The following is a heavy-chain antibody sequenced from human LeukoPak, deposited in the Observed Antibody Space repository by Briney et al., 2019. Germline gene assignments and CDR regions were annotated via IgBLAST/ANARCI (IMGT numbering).Heavy chain of an antibody. CDR2: ISSSSSYI. Sequence: GGSLRLSCAASGFTFNSYSLNWVRQAPGKGLEWVSSISSSSSYIYYADSVKGRFTISRDNAKNSLYLQMNSLRAEDTAVYHCARDRSGNYNDAFDIWGQGTMVTVSS. V-gene: IGHV3-21*01. CDR1: GFTFNSYS. J-gene: IGHJ3*02. D-gene: IGHD1-26*01. CDR3: ARDRSGNYNDAFDI.